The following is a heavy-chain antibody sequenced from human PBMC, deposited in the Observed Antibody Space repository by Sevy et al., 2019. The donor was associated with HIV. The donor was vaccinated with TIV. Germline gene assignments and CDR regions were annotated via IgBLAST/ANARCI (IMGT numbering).Heavy chain of an antibody. CDR1: GGSISSSSYY. J-gene: IGHJ4*02. CDR3: ARTKPGGYSYGWSYFDY. CDR2: IYYSGST. D-gene: IGHD5-18*01. V-gene: IGHV4-39*01. Sequence: SETLSLTCTVSGGSISSSSYYWGWIRQPPGKGLEWIGSIYYSGSTYYNPSLKSRVTISVDTSKNQFSLKLSSVTAADTAVYYCARTKPGGYSYGWSYFDYWGQGTLVTVSS.